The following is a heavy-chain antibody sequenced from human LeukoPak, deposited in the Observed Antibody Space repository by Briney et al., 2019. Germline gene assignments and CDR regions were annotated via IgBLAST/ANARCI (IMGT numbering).Heavy chain of an antibody. Sequence: GGSLRLSCAASGCTFSSYGMHWVRQAPGKGLEWVAVISYDGSNKYYADSVKGRFTISRDNSKNTLYLQMNSLRAEDTAVYYCAKDREDYTFDYWGQGTLVTVSS. J-gene: IGHJ4*02. V-gene: IGHV3-30*18. CDR2: ISYDGSNK. CDR3: AKDREDYTFDY. CDR1: GCTFSSYG. D-gene: IGHD4-11*01.